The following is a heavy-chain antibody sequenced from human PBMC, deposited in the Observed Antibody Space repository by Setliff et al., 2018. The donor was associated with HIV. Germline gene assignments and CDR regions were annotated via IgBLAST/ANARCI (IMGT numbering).Heavy chain of an antibody. Sequence: RASVKVSCKASGYTFINYDIHWVRQAPGQRPEWMGRISVGNGDSKYSRASQDRVSITKDTSAHTAYMELTRLRSEDTAVYYCVSPMFYDGTVVWGQGTLVTVSS. CDR2: ISVGNGDS. J-gene: IGHJ4*02. D-gene: IGHD1-1*01. CDR3: VSPMFYDGTVV. V-gene: IGHV1-3*03. CDR1: GYTFINYD.